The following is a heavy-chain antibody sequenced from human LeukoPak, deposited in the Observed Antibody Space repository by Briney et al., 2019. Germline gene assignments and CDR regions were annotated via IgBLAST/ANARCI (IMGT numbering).Heavy chain of an antibody. CDR1: GYTFTGLG. CDR2: ISIGDGNT. V-gene: IGHV1-18*01. CDR3: SRSYHSTSWYYFDL. J-gene: IGHJ4*02. D-gene: IGHD2-2*01. Sequence: ASVKVSCKASGYTFTGLGITWVRQAPGQGPEWMGWISIGDGNTHYGQKFQDRVSMTRDIGSNTAFLELRSLRSDDTAVYFCSRSYHSTSWYYFDLWGQGTLVTVSS.